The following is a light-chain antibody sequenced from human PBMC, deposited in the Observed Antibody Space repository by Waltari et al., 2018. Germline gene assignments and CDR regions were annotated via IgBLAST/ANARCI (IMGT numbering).Light chain of an antibody. CDR1: QSINEY. CDR2: DAS. J-gene: IGKJ3*01. CDR3: QRYNSYPIT. V-gene: IGKV1-39*01. Sequence: DIQMTQSPSSLSASVGDRVTITGRASQSINEYLNWYPHKPGKAPKLLIYDASTLQNGGPSRFSGSGAETDFTLTISSLQPDDFATYYCQRYNSYPITFGPGTKVDI.